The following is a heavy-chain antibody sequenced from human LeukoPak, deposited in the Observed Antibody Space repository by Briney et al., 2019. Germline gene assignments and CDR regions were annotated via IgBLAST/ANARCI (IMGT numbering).Heavy chain of an antibody. J-gene: IGHJ3*02. CDR3: AREEGGYSYGPDAFDI. D-gene: IGHD5-18*01. Sequence: ASVKVSCKASGYTFTSYAISWVRQAPGQGLEWMGGIIPIFGTANYAQKFQGRVTITADESTSTAYMELSSLRSEDTAVYYCAREEGGYSYGPDAFDIWGQGTMVTVSS. CDR1: GYTFTSYA. CDR2: IIPIFGTA. V-gene: IGHV1-69*13.